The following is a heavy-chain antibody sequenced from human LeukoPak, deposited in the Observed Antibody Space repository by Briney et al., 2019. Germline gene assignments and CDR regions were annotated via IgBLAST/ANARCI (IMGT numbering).Heavy chain of an antibody. CDR2: ISGSGGST. J-gene: IGHJ4*02. D-gene: IGHD6-13*01. V-gene: IGHV3-23*01. Sequence: GGFLRLSCAASGFTFSSYAMSWVRQAPGKGLEWVSAISGSGGSTYYADSVKGRFTISRDNSKNTLYLQMNSLRAEDTAVYYCAKDLIAAAGTNYFDYWGQGTLVTVSS. CDR1: GFTFSSYA. CDR3: AKDLIAAAGTNYFDY.